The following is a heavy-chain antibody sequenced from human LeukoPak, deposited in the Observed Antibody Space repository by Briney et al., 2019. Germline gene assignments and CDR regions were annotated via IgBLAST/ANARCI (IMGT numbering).Heavy chain of an antibody. J-gene: IGHJ6*02. CDR2: ISAYNGNT. CDR3: ARGPNCSGGSCYYYYGMDV. CDR1: GYTFTSYG. D-gene: IGHD2-15*01. V-gene: IGHV1-18*01. Sequence: GASVKVSCEASGYTFTSYGISWVRQAPGQGLEWMGWISAYNGNTNYAQKLQGRVTMTTDTSTSTAYMELRSLRSDDTAVYYCARGPNCSGGSCYYYYGMDVWGQGTTVTVSS.